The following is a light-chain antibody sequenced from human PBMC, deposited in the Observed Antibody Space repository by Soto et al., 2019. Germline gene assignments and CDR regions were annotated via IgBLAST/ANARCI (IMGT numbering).Light chain of an antibody. Sequence: QSVLTQPPSASGTPGQRVTISCSGSRSNIEFNNVSWYKQLPGAAPKLVIYTNNQRPSGVPDRFSGSKSGTSASLAISGLQSADEADYYRASWDDSLRGWVFGGGTKVTVL. CDR1: RSNIEFNN. CDR2: TNN. CDR3: ASWDDSLRGWV. J-gene: IGLJ3*02. V-gene: IGLV1-44*01.